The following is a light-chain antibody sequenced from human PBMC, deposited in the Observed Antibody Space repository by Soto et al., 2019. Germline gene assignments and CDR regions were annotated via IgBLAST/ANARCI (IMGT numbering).Light chain of an antibody. J-gene: IGKJ5*01. V-gene: IGKV3-11*01. CDR3: QQRSNWSIT. CDR1: QSVSGY. CDR2: DAS. Sequence: EIVLTQSPATLSLSPGERATLSCRTSQSVSGYFAWYQQKPGRAPRLLIYDASNRATGIPARFIGSGSGTDFTLTISSLEPEDFAVYYCQQRSNWSITFGQGTRLEIK.